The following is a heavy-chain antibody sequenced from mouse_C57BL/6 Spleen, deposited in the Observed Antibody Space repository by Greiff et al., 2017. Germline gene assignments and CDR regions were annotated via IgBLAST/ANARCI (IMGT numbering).Heavy chain of an antibody. D-gene: IGHD1-1*01. CDR1: GYTFTSYW. CDR3: ARESYYGSSYGFAY. V-gene: IGHV1-64*01. J-gene: IGHJ3*01. Sequence: QVQLQQPGAELVKPGASVKLSCKASGYTFTSYWMHWVKQRPGQGLEWIGMIHPNSGSTNYNEKFKSKATLTVDKSSSTAYMQLSSLTSEDSAVYDCARESYYGSSYGFAYWGQGTLVTVSA. CDR2: IHPNSGST.